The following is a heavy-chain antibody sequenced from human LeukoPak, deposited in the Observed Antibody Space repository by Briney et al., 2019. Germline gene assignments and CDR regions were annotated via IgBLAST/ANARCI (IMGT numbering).Heavy chain of an antibody. CDR3: ARDPDSYNTDGAFDI. CDR2: IIPIFGTA. V-gene: IGHV1-69*13. CDR1: GGTFSSYA. J-gene: IGHJ3*02. D-gene: IGHD5-24*01. Sequence: ASVKVSCKASGGTFSSYAISWVRQAPGQGLEWMGGIIPIFGTANYAQKFQGRVTITADESTSTAYMELSSLRSEDTAVYYCARDPDSYNTDGAFDIWGQGTMVTVSS.